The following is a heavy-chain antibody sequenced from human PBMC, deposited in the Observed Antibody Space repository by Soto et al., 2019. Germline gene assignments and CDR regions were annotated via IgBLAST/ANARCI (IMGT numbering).Heavy chain of an antibody. V-gene: IGHV2-5*02. J-gene: IGHJ5*02. Sequence: QITLKESGPTLVKPTQTLTLTCTFSGLSLSTSGEAVGWIRQPPGTALEWLALIYWDGGKRYNPTLKTRLTITKDTPKNQVVLALTNMDPVDTATYYCAHYVSSSPAGWFDPWGQGILVTVSP. CDR2: IYWDGGK. CDR3: AHYVSSSPAGWFDP. D-gene: IGHD3-10*02. CDR1: GLSLSTSGEA.